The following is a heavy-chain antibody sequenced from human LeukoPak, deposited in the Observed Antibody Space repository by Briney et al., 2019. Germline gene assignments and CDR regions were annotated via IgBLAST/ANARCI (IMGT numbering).Heavy chain of an antibody. CDR3: ARDRGYCNGGSWYGWFDP. V-gene: IGHV4-4*07. Sequence: PSETLSLTCTVSGGSISSYYWNWIRQPAGKGLEWIGRIYSSGNTNYNASLKSRVTMSVDTSKNQFSLKLTSLTAADTAVYYCARDRGYCNGGSWYGWFDPWGQGTLVTVSS. CDR2: IYSSGNT. CDR1: GGSISSYY. D-gene: IGHD2-15*01. J-gene: IGHJ5*02.